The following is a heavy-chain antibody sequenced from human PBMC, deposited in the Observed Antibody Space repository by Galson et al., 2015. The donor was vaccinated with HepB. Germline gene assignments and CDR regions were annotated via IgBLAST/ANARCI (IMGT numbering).Heavy chain of an antibody. D-gene: IGHD3-22*01. CDR3: ATLPFYYDSSGYWGRYYFDY. CDR2: ISSSSSTI. V-gene: IGHV3-48*04. J-gene: IGHJ4*02. Sequence: SLRLSCAASGFTFSNAWMNWVRQAPGKGLEWVSYISSSSSTIYYADSVKGRFTISRDNAKNSLYLQMNSLRAEDTAVYYCATLPFYYDSSGYWGRYYFDYWGQGTLVTVSS. CDR1: GFTFSNAW.